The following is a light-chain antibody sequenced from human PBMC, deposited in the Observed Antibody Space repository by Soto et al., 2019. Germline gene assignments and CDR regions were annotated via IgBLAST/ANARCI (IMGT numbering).Light chain of an antibody. CDR1: QGISSW. CDR2: AAS. CDR3: QQANSFPPYT. V-gene: IGKV1-12*01. Sequence: DIQMTQSASFVSASVGDRVTITYRASQGISSWLAWYQLKPGKAPKLLMYAASSLQSGVPSRFSGSGSGTDFTLTISSLQPEDFATYYCQQANSFPPYTFGGGTKVEIK. J-gene: IGKJ4*01.